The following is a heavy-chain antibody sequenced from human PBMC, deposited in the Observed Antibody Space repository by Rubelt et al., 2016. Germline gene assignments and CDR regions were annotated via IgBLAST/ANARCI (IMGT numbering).Heavy chain of an antibody. Sequence: QVQLVQSGAVLKKPGASVKVSCKVSGDTLSVFSIHWVRQAPGKGLEWMGGFDGEDGETVYAQNCQGRRIMTEDTSTDTAYMELSRLTSADTAVYYCSTADSSSWYDATDTWGQGTMVTVSS. D-gene: IGHD6-13*01. CDR3: STADSSSWYDATDT. J-gene: IGHJ3*02. CDR2: FDGEDGET. V-gene: IGHV1-24*01. CDR1: GDTLSVFS.